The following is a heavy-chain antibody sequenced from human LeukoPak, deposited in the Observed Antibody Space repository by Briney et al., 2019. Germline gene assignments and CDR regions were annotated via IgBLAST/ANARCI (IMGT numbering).Heavy chain of an antibody. J-gene: IGHJ6*02. Sequence: PGGSLRLSCAASGITFSSYAMSWVRQAPGKGLEGVSGISGSGWSTYYADSVKGRFTISRDNSKNTLYLQMNSLRAEDTAVYYCAKWGIVVVPAASVWGQGTTVTVSS. CDR1: GITFSSYA. V-gene: IGHV3-23*01. CDR2: ISGSGWST. D-gene: IGHD2-2*01. CDR3: AKWGIVVVPAASV.